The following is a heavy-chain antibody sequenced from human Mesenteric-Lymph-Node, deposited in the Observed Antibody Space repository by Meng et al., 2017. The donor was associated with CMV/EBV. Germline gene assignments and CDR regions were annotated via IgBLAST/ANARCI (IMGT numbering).Heavy chain of an antibody. V-gene: IGHV3-30*02. J-gene: IGHJ4*02. CDR3: ARAGYCSSTSCPIQFDY. CDR1: GFTFSTYW. CDR2: IRYDGSNK. D-gene: IGHD2-2*01. Sequence: GESLKISCAASGFTFSTYWMHWVRQAPGKGLEWVAFIRYDGSNKYYADSVKGRFTISRDNAKNSLYLQMNSLRAEDTAVYYCARAGYCSSTSCPIQFDYWGQGTLVTVSS.